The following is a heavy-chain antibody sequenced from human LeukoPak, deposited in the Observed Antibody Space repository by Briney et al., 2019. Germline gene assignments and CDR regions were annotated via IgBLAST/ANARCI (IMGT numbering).Heavy chain of an antibody. CDR2: ISAYNGNT. V-gene: IGHV1-18*01. Sequence: ASVKVSCKASGYTFNSFGISWVRQAPGQRLEWMGWISAYNGNTHHPEKLQGRLTMNTDTPTSTAYMELRSLRSDDTAIYYCARDTVMMVGSYYYGKDVWGQGTTVTVSS. J-gene: IGHJ6*02. CDR1: GYTFNSFG. D-gene: IGHD2-15*01. CDR3: ARDTVMMVGSYYYGKDV.